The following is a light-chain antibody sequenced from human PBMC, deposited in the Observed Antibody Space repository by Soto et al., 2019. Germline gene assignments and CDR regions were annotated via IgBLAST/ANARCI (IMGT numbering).Light chain of an antibody. CDR3: QQYAIAPRT. CDR1: ESVSSTY. Sequence: DIVLTQSPGTLSVSPGERATLSCRTSESVSSTYLAWYQQKPGQPPSLLIYGASTRATGIPDRFSGSGSGTDFPLTISRLESEDFAVYYCQQYAIAPRTFSQGTKVEIK. CDR2: GAS. V-gene: IGKV3-20*01. J-gene: IGKJ1*01.